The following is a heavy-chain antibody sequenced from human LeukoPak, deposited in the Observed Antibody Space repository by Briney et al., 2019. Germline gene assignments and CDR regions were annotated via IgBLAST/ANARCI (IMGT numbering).Heavy chain of an antibody. CDR2: ISYDGSDK. D-gene: IGHD1-26*01. J-gene: IGHJ4*02. Sequence: GGSLRLSCAASAFTFSRYAMHRVRQAPGKGLEWVAVISYDGSDKFYADSVKGRFTISRDNSKNMLYLQMDSLRIEDTAVYYCARPIVGAMPRGSFDYWGQGTLVTVSS. CDR3: ARPIVGAMPRGSFDY. V-gene: IGHV3-30-3*01. CDR1: AFTFSRYA.